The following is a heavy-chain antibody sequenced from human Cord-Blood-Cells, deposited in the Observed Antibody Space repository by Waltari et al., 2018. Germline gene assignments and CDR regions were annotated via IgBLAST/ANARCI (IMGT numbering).Heavy chain of an antibody. Sequence: EVHLVESGGGLVQPGGSLKLSCAASGFTFSGSAMHWVRQASGKGLEWVGRIRSKANSYATAYDASVKGRFTISRDDSKNTAYLQMNSLKTEDTAVYYCTRLYGDYDYWGQGTLVTVSS. CDR3: TRLYGDYDY. CDR1: GFTFSGSA. V-gene: IGHV3-73*02. D-gene: IGHD4-17*01. J-gene: IGHJ4*02. CDR2: IRSKANSYAT.